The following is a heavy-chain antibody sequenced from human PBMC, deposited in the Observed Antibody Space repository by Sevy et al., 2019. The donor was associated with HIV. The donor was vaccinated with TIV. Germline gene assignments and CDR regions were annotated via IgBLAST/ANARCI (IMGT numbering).Heavy chain of an antibody. D-gene: IGHD1-1*01. Sequence: GGSLRLSCAASGFTFDDYAMHWVRQAPGKGLEWVSGISWNSGSIGYADSVKGRFTISRDNAKNSLYLQMNSLRAEDTALYYCAKEDGYNWNDVGIDYWGQGTLVTVSS. CDR3: AKEDGYNWNDVGIDY. V-gene: IGHV3-9*01. CDR1: GFTFDDYA. J-gene: IGHJ4*02. CDR2: ISWNSGSI.